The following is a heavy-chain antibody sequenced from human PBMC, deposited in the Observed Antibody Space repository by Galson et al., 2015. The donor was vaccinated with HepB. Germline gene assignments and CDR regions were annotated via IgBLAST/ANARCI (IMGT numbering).Heavy chain of an antibody. CDR3: CTLGADMYSSSWYESTDY. D-gene: IGHD6-13*01. J-gene: IGHJ4*02. V-gene: IGHV3-30-3*01. CDR1: GFTFSSYA. Sequence: SLRLSCAASGFTFSSYAMHWVRQAPGKGLEWVAVISYDGSNKYYADSVKGRFTISRDNSKNTLYLQMNSLRAEDTAVYYCCTLGADMYSSSWYESTDYWGQGTLVTVSS. CDR2: ISYDGSNK.